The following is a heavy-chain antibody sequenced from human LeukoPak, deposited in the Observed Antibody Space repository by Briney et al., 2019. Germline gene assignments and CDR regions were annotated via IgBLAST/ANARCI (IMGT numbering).Heavy chain of an antibody. Sequence: PSETLSLTCAVSGGSLRSSSYNWGWIRQPPGTGLELIGSIHYTGSTYYNPSLKSRVTISVDTSNNQFSLKLTSVTAADTAVYYCARTGGSFYFYYYMDVWGKGTTVTVSS. V-gene: IGHV4-39*07. D-gene: IGHD1-26*01. J-gene: IGHJ6*03. CDR2: IHYTGST. CDR1: GGSLRSSSYN. CDR3: ARTGGSFYFYYYMDV.